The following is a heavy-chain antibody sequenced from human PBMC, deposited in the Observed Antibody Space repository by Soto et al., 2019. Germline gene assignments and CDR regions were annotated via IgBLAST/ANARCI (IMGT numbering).Heavy chain of an antibody. CDR2: IWSDGSKE. D-gene: IGHD3-16*01. V-gene: IGHV3-33*01. J-gene: IGHJ6*02. CDR3: AIDQVWPPNGLDV. CDR1: GFHFSRHG. Sequence: QAQLVESGGGVVQPGRSLRLSCAASGFHFSRHGVHWVRQAPGRGMEWVAVIWSDGSKEYYADSVKGRFTISGDNHQNTVFLQMHSLRRGDTAVYYCAIDQVWPPNGLDVWGQGTTVIVSS.